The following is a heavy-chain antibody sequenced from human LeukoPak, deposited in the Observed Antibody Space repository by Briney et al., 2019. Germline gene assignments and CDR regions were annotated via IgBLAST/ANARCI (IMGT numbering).Heavy chain of an antibody. V-gene: IGHV3-21*01. CDR3: ARTRKSFDWLLFSAFDI. D-gene: IGHD3-9*01. J-gene: IGHJ3*02. CDR1: GFTFSSYS. CDR2: ISSSSSYI. Sequence: GGSLRLSCAASGFTFSSYSMNWVRQAPGKGLEWVSSISSSSSYIYYADSMKGRFTISRDNAKNSLYLQMNSLRAEDTAVYYCARTRKSFDWLLFSAFDIWGQGTMVTVSS.